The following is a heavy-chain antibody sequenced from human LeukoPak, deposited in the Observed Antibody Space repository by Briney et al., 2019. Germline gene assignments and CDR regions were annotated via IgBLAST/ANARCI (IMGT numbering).Heavy chain of an antibody. CDR1: GFRFSDYF. D-gene: IGHD3-3*01. V-gene: IGHV3-11*04. Sequence: GGSVRHSCVGSGFRFSDYFMSWIRQAPGKGLEWVSYISKDSVDKYYVDSVRGRFTISRDNAKKSMYLQMSGLRVEDTAVYYCARRDWVSGAVRAFDIWRQGTMVTVSS. CDR3: ARRDWVSGAVRAFDI. CDR2: ISKDSVDK. J-gene: IGHJ3*02.